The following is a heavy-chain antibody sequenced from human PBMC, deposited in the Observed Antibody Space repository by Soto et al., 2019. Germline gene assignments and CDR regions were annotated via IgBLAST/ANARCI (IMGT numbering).Heavy chain of an antibody. J-gene: IGHJ6*02. Sequence: ASETLSLTCAVYGGSFSGYYWSWIRQPPGKGLEWIGEINHSGSTNYNPSLKSRVTISVDTSKNQFSLKLSSVTAADTAVYYCARERITMVRGGYYYYYYGMDVWGQGTTVTVSS. CDR3: ARERITMVRGGYYYYYYGMDV. V-gene: IGHV4-34*01. CDR2: INHSGST. D-gene: IGHD3-10*01. CDR1: GGSFSGYY.